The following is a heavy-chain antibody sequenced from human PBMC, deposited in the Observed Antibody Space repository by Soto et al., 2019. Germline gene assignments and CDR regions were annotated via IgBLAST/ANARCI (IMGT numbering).Heavy chain of an antibody. J-gene: IGHJ6*02. CDR1: GGTPSNSA. V-gene: IGHV1-69*01. Sequence: QVHLLLQSGAEVKKPGSSVKVSCKASGGTPSNSAISWVRQAPGQGLEWMGGIIPVFGLVKYAQNFQGRSTSPADGPTNTAYMELSSMRPEDTAVYYCAGGRIVVVGIRAYYGMDVWGQGTTVTFSS. CDR2: IIPVFGLV. D-gene: IGHD3-22*01. CDR3: AGGRIVVVGIRAYYGMDV.